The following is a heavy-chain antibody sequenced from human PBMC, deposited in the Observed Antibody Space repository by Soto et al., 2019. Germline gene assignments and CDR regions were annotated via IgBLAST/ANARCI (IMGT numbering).Heavy chain of an antibody. CDR3: VTAVAAGGY. CDR1: GVTFSNSA. Sequence: QGQLVESGGGVVQPGRSLRLSCAASGVTFSNSAMHWVRQAPGKGMEWIAGISFDGSNPHYADSVEGRFTISRDNSKSTLYLQMSSLSTDDTALYFCVTAVAAGGYCRQGTLGTVSS. CDR2: ISFDGSNP. V-gene: IGHV3-30-3*01. J-gene: IGHJ4*02. D-gene: IGHD6-19*01.